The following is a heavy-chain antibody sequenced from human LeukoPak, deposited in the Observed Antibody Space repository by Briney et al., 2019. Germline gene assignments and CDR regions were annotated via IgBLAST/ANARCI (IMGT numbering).Heavy chain of an antibody. CDR1: GGSISSSSYY. V-gene: IGHV4-39*01. CDR3: ARLRVAAAVPYYFDY. J-gene: IGHJ4*02. Sequence: SETLSLTCTVSGGSISSSSYYWGWIRQPPGKGLEWIGSIYYSGSTYYNPSLKSRVTISVDTSKNQFSLKLSSVTAADTAVYYCARLRVAAAVPYYFDYWGQGTLVTVSS. CDR2: IYYSGST. D-gene: IGHD6-13*01.